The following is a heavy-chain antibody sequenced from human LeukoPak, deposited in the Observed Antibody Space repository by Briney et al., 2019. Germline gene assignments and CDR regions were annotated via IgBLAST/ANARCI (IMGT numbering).Heavy chain of an antibody. CDR3: ARGGYYGSGSFPDY. CDR2: ISAYNGDT. CDR1: GSRFSSFG. J-gene: IGHJ4*02. D-gene: IGHD3-10*01. V-gene: IGHV1-18*01. Sequence: GASVKVSCKASGSRFSSFGINWVRQAPGQGLEWMGWISAYNGDTNYAQKLQGRVTMTTDTSTSTAYMDLRSLRSDDTAVYYCARGGYYGSGSFPDYWGQGTLVTVSS.